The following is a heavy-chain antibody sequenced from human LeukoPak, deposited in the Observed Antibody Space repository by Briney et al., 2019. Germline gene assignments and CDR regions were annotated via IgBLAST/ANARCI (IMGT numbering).Heavy chain of an antibody. D-gene: IGHD4-17*01. CDR2: IYPGDSDT. V-gene: IGHV5-51*01. Sequence: GESLKISCKGSGYSFTSYRIGWVRQMPGKGLEWMGIIYPGDSDTRYSPSFQGQVTISADKSISTAYLQWSSLKASDTAMYYCARQGDYGDSRPDAFDIWGQGTMVTVSS. CDR3: ARQGDYGDSRPDAFDI. CDR1: GYSFTSYR. J-gene: IGHJ3*02.